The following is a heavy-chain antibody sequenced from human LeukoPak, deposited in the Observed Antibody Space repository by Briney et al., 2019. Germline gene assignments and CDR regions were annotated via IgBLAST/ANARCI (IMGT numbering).Heavy chain of an antibody. CDR3: ARGRGDIVLMVYAIGVAFDI. D-gene: IGHD2-8*01. Sequence: ASVTVSCTASGYTFTSYDINWVRQATGQGLEWMGWMNPNRGNTGYAQRFQGSVTITRNTSISTAYMKLSSLRSEDTAVYYCARGRGDIVLMVYAIGVAFDIWGQGTMVTVSS. CDR2: MNPNRGNT. V-gene: IGHV1-8*03. J-gene: IGHJ3*02. CDR1: GYTFTSYD.